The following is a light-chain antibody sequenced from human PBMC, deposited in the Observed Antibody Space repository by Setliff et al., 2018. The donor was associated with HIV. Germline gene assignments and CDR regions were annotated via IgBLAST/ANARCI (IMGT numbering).Light chain of an antibody. V-gene: IGLV1-40*01. CDR3: QSYDASLSGFV. CDR2: ANS. Sequence: QSALTQPPSVSGAPGQRVTISCTGSSSNIGAGYDVHWYQQPPGTAPKLLISANSNRPSGVPDRFSGYKSGTSASLAITGLQAEDEADYYCQSYDASLSGFVFGTGNKVTVL. J-gene: IGLJ1*01. CDR1: SSNIGAGYD.